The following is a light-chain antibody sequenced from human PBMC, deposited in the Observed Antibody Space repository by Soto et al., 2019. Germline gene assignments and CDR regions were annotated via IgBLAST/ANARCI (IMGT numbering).Light chain of an antibody. CDR2: DAS. CDR3: LQYNTYSRT. V-gene: IGKV1-5*01. J-gene: IGKJ1*01. Sequence: DIQMTQSPSTLSASVGDRVTITCRASQSINGWLAWYQQKPGKAPKLLIYDASSLESGVPSRFSGSGSGTQFTLPISSLQPDDFAPFYCLQYNTYSRTFGQGTKVEV. CDR1: QSINGW.